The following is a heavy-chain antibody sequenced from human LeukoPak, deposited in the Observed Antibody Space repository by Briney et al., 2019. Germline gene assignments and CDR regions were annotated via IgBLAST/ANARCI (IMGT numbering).Heavy chain of an antibody. CDR3: ARVGEVDSGYDLEAFDI. V-gene: IGHV1-2*02. CDR2: INPNSGGT. Sequence: ASVKVSCKASGYTFTGYYMHWGRQAPGQGLEWMGWINPNSGGTNYAQKFQGRVTMTRDTSISTAYMELSRLRSDDTAVYYCARVGEVDSGYDLEAFDIWGQGTMVTVSS. J-gene: IGHJ3*02. D-gene: IGHD5-12*01. CDR1: GYTFTGYY.